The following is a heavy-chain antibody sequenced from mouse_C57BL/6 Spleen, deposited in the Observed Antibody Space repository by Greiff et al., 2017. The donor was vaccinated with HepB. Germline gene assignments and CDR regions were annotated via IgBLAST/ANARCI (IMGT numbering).Heavy chain of an antibody. CDR3: VRHDYYGRHWYFDV. J-gene: IGHJ1*03. CDR2: IRSKSNNYAT. Sequence: EPGGGLVQPKGSLKLSCAASGFSFNTYAMNWVRQAPGKGLEWIARIRSKSNNYATYYADSVKDRFTISRDDSESMLYLQMNNLKTEDTAMYYCVRHDYYGRHWYFDVWGTGTTVTVSS. CDR1: GFSFNTYA. D-gene: IGHD1-1*01. V-gene: IGHV10-1*01.